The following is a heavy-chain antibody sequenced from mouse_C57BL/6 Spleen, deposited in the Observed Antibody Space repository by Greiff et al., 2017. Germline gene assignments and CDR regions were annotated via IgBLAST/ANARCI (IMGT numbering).Heavy chain of an antibody. CDR2: INPGSGGT. J-gene: IGHJ3*01. CDR3: ARGYDGYYSWFAY. D-gene: IGHD2-3*01. CDR1: GYAFTNYL. V-gene: IGHV1-54*01. Sequence: VQLQQSGAELVRPGTSVKVSCKASGYAFTNYLIEWVKQRPGQGLEWIGVINPGSGGTNYNEKFKGKATLTADKSSSTAYMQLSSLTSEDSAVYFCARGYDGYYSWFAYWGQGTLVTVSA.